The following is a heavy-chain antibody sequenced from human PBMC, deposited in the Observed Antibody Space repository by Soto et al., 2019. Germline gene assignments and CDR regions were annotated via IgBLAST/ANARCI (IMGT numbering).Heavy chain of an antibody. J-gene: IGHJ4*02. Sequence: QVQLVESGGGVVQPGRSLRVSCAASGFTFSNYGIHWVRQAPGKGLEWVAVISYDGSDEYYADSVKGRFTMSRDNSKNTLYLQMNSLRAEDTAMYYCANLGSGSYEHWGQGTLVTVSS. V-gene: IGHV3-30*18. CDR1: GFTFSNYG. CDR2: ISYDGSDE. D-gene: IGHD1-26*01. CDR3: ANLGSGSYEH.